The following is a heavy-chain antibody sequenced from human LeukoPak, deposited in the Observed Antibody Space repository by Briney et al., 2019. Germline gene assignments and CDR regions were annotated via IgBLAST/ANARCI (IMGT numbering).Heavy chain of an antibody. CDR3: ARDVPCSGGSCPIVWDY. D-gene: IGHD2-15*01. V-gene: IGHV3-21*01. J-gene: IGHJ4*02. CDR2: ISSSSSYI. Sequence: PGGSLRLSCAASGFTFSSYGMHWVRQAPGKGLEWVSSISSSSSYIYYADSVKGRFTISRDNAKNSLYLQMNSLRAEDTAVYYCARDVPCSGGSCPIVWDYWGQGTLVTVSS. CDR1: GFTFSSYG.